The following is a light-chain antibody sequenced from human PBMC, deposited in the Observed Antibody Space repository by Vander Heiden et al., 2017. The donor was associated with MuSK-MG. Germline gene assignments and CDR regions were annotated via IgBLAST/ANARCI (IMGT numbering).Light chain of an antibody. V-gene: IGKV1-5*03. Sequence: DIQMTQSPSTLSASVGDRVTITCRASQSISNYLAWYQQTPGKAPKLLMYKASSLESGVPSRFSGSGSGTEFTLTISSLQPDDFATYYCQQYYSVSWTVGQGTKVEIK. CDR3: QQYYSVSWT. CDR2: KAS. J-gene: IGKJ1*01. CDR1: QSISNY.